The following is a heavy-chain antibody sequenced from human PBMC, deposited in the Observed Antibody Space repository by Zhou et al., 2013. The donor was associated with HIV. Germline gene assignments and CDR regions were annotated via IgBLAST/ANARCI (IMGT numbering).Heavy chain of an antibody. CDR2: INSDGSTI. D-gene: IGHD3-9*01. V-gene: IGHV3-74*01. CDR1: GFTFSRFW. Sequence: EVQLVESGGGLVQPGGSLRLSCAVSGFTFSRFWMHWVRQAPGKGLVWVSRINSDGSTINYADSVKGRITISRDNAKNTLYLQMNSLRVDDTAVYYCARGDRTGYYKAGAFDIWGQGTMVSVSS. J-gene: IGHJ3*02. CDR3: ARGDRTGYYKAGAFDI.